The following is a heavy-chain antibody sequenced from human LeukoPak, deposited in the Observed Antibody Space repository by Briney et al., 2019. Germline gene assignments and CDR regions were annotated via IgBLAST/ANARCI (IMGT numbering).Heavy chain of an antibody. CDR2: ISGSGDTT. V-gene: IGHV3-23*01. D-gene: IGHD3-3*01. Sequence: GGSLRLSCAGFGFTFSSYAVSWVRQAPGKGLEWVSAISGSGDTTCYADSVRGRVTISRDNSKNTVYLQINSLRAEDTAVYYCAKDPGKYFLEFDYRGQGTLVTVSS. CDR3: AKDPGKYFLEFDY. J-gene: IGHJ4*02. CDR1: GFTFSSYA.